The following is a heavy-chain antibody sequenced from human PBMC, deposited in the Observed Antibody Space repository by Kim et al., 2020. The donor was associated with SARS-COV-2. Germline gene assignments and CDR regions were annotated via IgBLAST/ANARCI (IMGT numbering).Heavy chain of an antibody. CDR2: FDPKNGET. CDR1: GYTLNELS. V-gene: IGHV1-24*01. J-gene: IGHJ4*02. D-gene: IGHD2-8*02. CDR3: AESHGVYKYNAGGYVNY. Sequence: ASVKVSCKVSGYTLNELSMHWVRQAPEKGLEWMGGFDPKNGETIYAQKFQGRVTMTEDTFTGTAYMELRGLRSGDTAMYYCAESHGVYKYNAGGYVNYWGQATLVTVSS.